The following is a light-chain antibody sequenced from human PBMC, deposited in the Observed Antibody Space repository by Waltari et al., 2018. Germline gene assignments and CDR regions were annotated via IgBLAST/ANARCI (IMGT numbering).Light chain of an antibody. CDR1: SSDVGRFDY. J-gene: IGLJ1*01. Sequence: QSALTQPRSVSGSPGQSVTISCTAPSSDVGRFDYVSWFQQYPGKAPKLMIYDVNKRPSGVPHRFSGSKSGNTASLTISGLQAEDEADYYCCSYAGSYTFVFGTGTKVTVL. CDR3: CSYAGSYTFV. CDR2: DVN. V-gene: IGLV2-11*01.